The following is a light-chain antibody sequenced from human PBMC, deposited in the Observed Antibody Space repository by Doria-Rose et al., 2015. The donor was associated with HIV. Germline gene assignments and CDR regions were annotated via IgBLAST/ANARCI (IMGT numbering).Light chain of an antibody. Sequence: DIRLPQSPESLGMSLGERATLNCKSNQSLLYTSKNYLAWYQQKPGQPPKLLIYWASTRQSGVPARFSGSGSGTDFTLTISSLEAEDVAVYYCQQYYDTPSFGPGTTVDIK. V-gene: IGKV4-1*01. CDR2: WAS. J-gene: IGKJ3*01. CDR1: QSLLYTSKNY. CDR3: QQYYDTPS.